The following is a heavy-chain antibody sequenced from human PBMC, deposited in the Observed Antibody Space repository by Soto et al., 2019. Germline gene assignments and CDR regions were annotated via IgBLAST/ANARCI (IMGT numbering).Heavy chain of an antibody. D-gene: IGHD3-22*01. Sequence: PSETLSLTCTVSGGSIISYYWRWIRQPPGKGLEWIGYIYYSGSTNYNPSLKSRVTISVDTSKNQFSLKLSSVTAADTAVYYCARTEIPDSSGYYSSWFDPWGQGTLVTVSS. CDR1: GGSIISYY. CDR2: IYYSGST. J-gene: IGHJ5*02. V-gene: IGHV4-59*01. CDR3: ARTEIPDSSGYYSSWFDP.